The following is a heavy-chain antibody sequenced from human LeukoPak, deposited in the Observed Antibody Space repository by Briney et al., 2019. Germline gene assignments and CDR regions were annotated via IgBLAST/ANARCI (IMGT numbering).Heavy chain of an antibody. D-gene: IGHD6-13*01. CDR2: IYHSGST. J-gene: IGHJ6*03. CDR3: ARSSGAAAGTGRLIYYMDV. Sequence: PSETLSLTCAVYGGSFSGYYWSWIRQPPGKGREWIGEIYHSGSTNYNPSLKSRVTISVDTSKNQFSLKLSSVTAADTAVYYCARSSGAAAGTGRLIYYMDVWGKGTTVTVSS. V-gene: IGHV4-34*01. CDR1: GGSFSGYY.